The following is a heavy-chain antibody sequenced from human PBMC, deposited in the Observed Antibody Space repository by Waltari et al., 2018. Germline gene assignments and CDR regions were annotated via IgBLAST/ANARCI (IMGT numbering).Heavy chain of an antibody. CDR1: GYSISSGYY. Sequence: QVQLQESGPGLVKPSETLSLTCAVSGYSISSGYYWGWIRQPPGKGLEWIGSIYHSGSTYYNPSLKSRVTISVDTSKNQFSLKLSSVTAADTAVYYCAIVAPPLVLWNEPFDPWGQGTLVTVSS. CDR3: AIVAPPLVLWNEPFDP. V-gene: IGHV4-38-2*01. CDR2: IYHSGST. D-gene: IGHD1-1*01. J-gene: IGHJ5*02.